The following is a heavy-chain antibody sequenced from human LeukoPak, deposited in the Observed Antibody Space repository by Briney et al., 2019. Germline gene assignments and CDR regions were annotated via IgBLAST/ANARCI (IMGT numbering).Heavy chain of an antibody. CDR1: GFTIGNHG. D-gene: IGHD6-19*01. V-gene: IGHV3-30*18. Sequence: GTSLRLSCAVSGFTIGNHGMHWVRQAAGKGLEWVAMISHDGRAEYYRDSVKGRLTISRDNSNNMLYLQMNSLRVEDTAVYYCAKDWGSSGWYNWFDPWGPGTLVTVSS. CDR3: AKDWGSSGWYNWFDP. CDR2: ISHDGRAE. J-gene: IGHJ5*02.